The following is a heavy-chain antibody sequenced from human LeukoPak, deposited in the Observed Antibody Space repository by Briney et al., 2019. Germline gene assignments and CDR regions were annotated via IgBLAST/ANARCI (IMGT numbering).Heavy chain of an antibody. D-gene: IGHD1-7*01. CDR3: AREFNGNYYFDY. Sequence: GVSLRLSCAASGFTFSTYAMHWVRQAPGKGLEWVAVVSDGGSNKDYADSVKGRFTISRDNSKNTLYLQKNSLRADDTAVYYCAREFNGNYYFDYWGQGTLVTVSS. CDR2: VSDGGSNK. V-gene: IGHV3-30*04. J-gene: IGHJ4*02. CDR1: GFTFSTYA.